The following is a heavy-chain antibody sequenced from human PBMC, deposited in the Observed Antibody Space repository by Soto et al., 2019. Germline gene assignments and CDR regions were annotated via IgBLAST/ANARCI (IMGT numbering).Heavy chain of an antibody. CDR3: AREKRVPAANTYYFDY. J-gene: IGHJ4*02. Sequence: ASVKVSCKASGYTFTSYGISWVRQAPGQGLEWMGWISAYNGNTNYAQKLQGRVTMTTDTSTSTAYKELRSLRTDDTAVYYCAREKRVPAANTYYFDYWGQGTLVTVSS. CDR1: GYTFTSYG. V-gene: IGHV1-18*01. D-gene: IGHD2-2*01. CDR2: ISAYNGNT.